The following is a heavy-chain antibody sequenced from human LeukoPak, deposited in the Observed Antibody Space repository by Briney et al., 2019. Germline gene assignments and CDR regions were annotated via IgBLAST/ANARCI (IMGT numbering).Heavy chain of an antibody. Sequence: SETLSLTCAVYGGSFSGYYWSWIRQPPGKGLEWIGEINHSGSTNYNPSLKSRVTISVDTSKNQFSLKLSSVTAADTAVYYCARAPISSGWYGTGYWFDPWGQGTPVTVSS. CDR3: ARAPISSGWYGTGYWFDP. CDR1: GGSFSGYY. CDR2: INHSGST. V-gene: IGHV4-34*01. J-gene: IGHJ5*02. D-gene: IGHD6-19*01.